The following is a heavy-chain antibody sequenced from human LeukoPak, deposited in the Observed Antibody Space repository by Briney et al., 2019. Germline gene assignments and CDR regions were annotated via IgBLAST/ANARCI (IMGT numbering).Heavy chain of an antibody. CDR1: RLTFDDYG. Sequence: PGGSLRLSRAACRLTFDDYGLSWVRQAPGKGLECVSGINWNGGRKGYADSVKGRFTISRDNAKNSLYLQMNSLRAEDTALYYCAREVSITMVREGYYYMDVWGKGTTVTVSS. CDR2: INWNGGRK. J-gene: IGHJ6*03. V-gene: IGHV3-20*04. CDR3: AREVSITMVREGYYYMDV. D-gene: IGHD3-10*01.